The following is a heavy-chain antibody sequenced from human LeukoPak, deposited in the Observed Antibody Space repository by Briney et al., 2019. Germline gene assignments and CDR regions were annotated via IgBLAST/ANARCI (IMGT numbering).Heavy chain of an antibody. D-gene: IGHD3-10*01. J-gene: IGHJ4*02. CDR3: VKRVSYSSGSHFDY. CDR1: GFTFSSYA. V-gene: IGHV3-30-3*01. CDR2: ISYDGSNE. Sequence: PGGSLRLSCAASGFTFSSYAMHWVRQAPGKGLEWVAVISYDGSNEYYADSVKGRFTIARDNSKNTLYLQMNSLRAEDSAIYYCVKRVSYSSGSHFDYWGQGTLVTVSS.